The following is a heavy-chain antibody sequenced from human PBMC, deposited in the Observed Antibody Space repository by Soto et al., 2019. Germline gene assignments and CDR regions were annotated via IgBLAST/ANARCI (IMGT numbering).Heavy chain of an antibody. CDR2: IIPILGIA. J-gene: IGHJ5*02. CDR1: GGTFSSYT. Sequence: GASVKVSCKASGGTFSSYTISWVRQAPGQGLEWMGRIIPILGIANYAQKFQGRVTITADKSTSTAYMELSSLRSEDTAVYYCARDRRYYGSGRYTLNWFDPWGQGTLVTVSS. CDR3: ARDRRYYGSGRYTLNWFDP. V-gene: IGHV1-69*04. D-gene: IGHD3-10*01.